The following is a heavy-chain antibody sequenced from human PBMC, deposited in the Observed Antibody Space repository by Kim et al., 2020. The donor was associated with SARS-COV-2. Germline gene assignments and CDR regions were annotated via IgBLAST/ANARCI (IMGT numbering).Heavy chain of an antibody. V-gene: IGHV3-48*01. CDR3: ARTTRRYGMDV. D-gene: IGHD1-1*01. CDR2: I. J-gene: IGHJ6*02. Sequence: IFYANSVKGRFTISRDNADNSLFLQMNSLRAEDTAVYYCARTTRRYGMDVWGQGTTVTVSS.